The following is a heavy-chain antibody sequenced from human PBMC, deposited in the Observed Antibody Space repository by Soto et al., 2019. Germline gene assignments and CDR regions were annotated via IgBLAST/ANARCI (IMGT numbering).Heavy chain of an antibody. Sequence: PGPSLRLSCAASGITFSSDAMSWVRQAPGKGLEWVSAISAGGGNTYYADSVKGRFTISRDNSKNTLYLQMNSLRAEDTAVYYCAKRDRFGSGSYFNRGDAFNIWGQGTMVT. D-gene: IGHD3-10*01. V-gene: IGHV3-23*01. CDR2: ISAGGGNT. J-gene: IGHJ3*02. CDR3: AKRDRFGSGSYFNRGDAFNI. CDR1: GITFSSDA.